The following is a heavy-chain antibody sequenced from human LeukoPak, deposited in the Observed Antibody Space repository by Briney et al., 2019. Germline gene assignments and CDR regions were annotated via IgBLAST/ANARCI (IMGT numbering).Heavy chain of an antibody. V-gene: IGHV3-48*03. Sequence: GGSLRLSCAASGFIFSNYEMNWVRQAPGKGLEWVSYMSSGGSTIYYADSVKGRFTISRDNAKNSLYLQMNSLRAEDTAVYYCARDLVGATTGPDYWGQGTLVTVSS. CDR2: MSSGGSTI. J-gene: IGHJ4*02. D-gene: IGHD1-26*01. CDR1: GFIFSNYE. CDR3: ARDLVGATTGPDY.